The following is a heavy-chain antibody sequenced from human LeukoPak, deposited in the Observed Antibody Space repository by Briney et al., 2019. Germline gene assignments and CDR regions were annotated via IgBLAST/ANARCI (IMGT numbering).Heavy chain of an antibody. J-gene: IGHJ5*02. V-gene: IGHV4-39*07. D-gene: IGHD2-2*01. CDR3: ARVSQLLDNWFDP. Sequence: SETLSLTCTVSGGSISSSSYYWGWIRQPPGEGLEWIGSIYYSGSTYYNPSLKSRVTISVDTSKNQFSLKLSSVTAADTAVYYCARVSQLLDNWFDPWGQGTLVTVSS. CDR2: IYYSGST. CDR1: GGSISSSSYY.